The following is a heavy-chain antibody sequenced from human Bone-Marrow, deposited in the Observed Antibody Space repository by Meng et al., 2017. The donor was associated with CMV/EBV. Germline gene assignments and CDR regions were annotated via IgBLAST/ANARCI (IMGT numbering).Heavy chain of an antibody. V-gene: IGHV3-74*01. Sequence: GGSLRLSCAASGFTFSSYWMYWVRQAPGKGLVWVSRINSDGSSTSYADSVKGRFTISRDNAKNTLYLQMNSLRAEDTAVYYCARDQDYDILTGYSTFYYYYGMDVWGQGTTVTVSS. CDR3: ARDQDYDILTGYSTFYYYYGMDV. D-gene: IGHD3-9*01. CDR1: GFTFSSYW. CDR2: INSDGSST. J-gene: IGHJ6*02.